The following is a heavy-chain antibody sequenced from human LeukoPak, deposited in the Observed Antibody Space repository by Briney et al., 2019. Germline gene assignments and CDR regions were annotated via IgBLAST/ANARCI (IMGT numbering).Heavy chain of an antibody. V-gene: IGHV4-59*08. CDR1: GGSISSYY. CDR2: IYYTGST. CDR3: ARHGPSYGNFQP. Sequence: SETLSFTCTVSGGSISSYYWGRIRQPPGKGLEWIAYIYYTGSTSSNPSLKNRVTVSVDTSKNQFSLKLSSVTAADTAVYYCARHGPSYGNFQPWGQGTLVTVSS. D-gene: IGHD4-17*01. J-gene: IGHJ1*01.